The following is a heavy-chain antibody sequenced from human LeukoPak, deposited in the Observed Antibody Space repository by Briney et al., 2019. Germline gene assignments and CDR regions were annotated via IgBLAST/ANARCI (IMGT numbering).Heavy chain of an antibody. CDR2: FDPEDGET. V-gene: IGHV1-24*01. CDR3: ATGLYKDGYNFGGY. CDR1: GXTLTXLS. D-gene: IGHD5-24*01. J-gene: IGHJ4*02. Sequence: GXTLTXLSMHWVRQAPGKGLEWMGGFDPEDGETIYAQKFQGRVTMTEDTSTDTAYMELSSLRSEDTAVYYCATGLYKDGYNFGGYWGQGTLVTVSS.